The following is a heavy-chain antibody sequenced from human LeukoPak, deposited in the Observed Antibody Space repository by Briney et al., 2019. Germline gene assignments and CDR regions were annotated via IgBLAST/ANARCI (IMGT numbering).Heavy chain of an antibody. Sequence: ASVKVSCKASGYTFTSYDINWVRQATGQGLGWMGWMNPNSGNTGYAQKFQGRVTMTRNTSISTAYMELSSLRSEDTAVYYCARASNYDILTGLTWGQGTLVTVSS. D-gene: IGHD3-9*01. CDR2: MNPNSGNT. CDR3: ARASNYDILTGLT. CDR1: GYTFTSYD. J-gene: IGHJ5*02. V-gene: IGHV1-8*01.